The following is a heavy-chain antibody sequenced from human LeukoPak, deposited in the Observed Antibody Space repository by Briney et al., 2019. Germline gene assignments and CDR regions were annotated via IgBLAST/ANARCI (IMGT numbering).Heavy chain of an antibody. J-gene: IGHJ4*02. CDR2: ISSSGSTI. D-gene: IGHD5-12*01. Sequence: GGSLRLSCAASGFTFSSYEMNWVRQAPGKGLEWISYISSSGSTIYYADSVKGRFTISRDNAKNSLYLQMNSLRAEDTAVYYCARIMVATTREAFDYWGQGTLVTVSS. CDR3: ARIMVATTREAFDY. CDR1: GFTFSSYE. V-gene: IGHV3-48*03.